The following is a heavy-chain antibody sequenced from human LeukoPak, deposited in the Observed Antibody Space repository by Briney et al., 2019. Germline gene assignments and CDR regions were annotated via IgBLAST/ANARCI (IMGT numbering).Heavy chain of an antibody. CDR3: AKDAQRGFDYSNSLES. D-gene: IGHD4-11*01. Sequence: GGSLILSCAASGFTYSHYGMHWVRQAPGKGLEWVAVIWSDGTQKYYGDAVKGRFTISRDNSMKTLFLQMNSLRGGDTAVYYCAKDAQRGFDYSNSLESWGQGTLVTVSS. J-gene: IGHJ5*01. CDR2: IWSDGTQK. V-gene: IGHV3-33*06. CDR1: GFTYSHYG.